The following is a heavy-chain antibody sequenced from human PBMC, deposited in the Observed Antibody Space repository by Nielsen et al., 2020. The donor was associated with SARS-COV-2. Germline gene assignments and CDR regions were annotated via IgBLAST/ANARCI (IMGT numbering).Heavy chain of an antibody. CDR1: GYTFTDSY. J-gene: IGHJ4*02. V-gene: IGHV1-2*02. D-gene: IGHD2-8*01. CDR3: ARARGNVILLVSGTLDF. Sequence: ASVKVSCKASGYTFTDSYIHWVRQAPGQGLEWVGWINPNSGGTNYAQKFQGRVTMTTETSISTAYIELSRLRSDDTAMYYCARARGNVILLVSGTLDFWGQGTLVTVSS. CDR2: INPNSGGT.